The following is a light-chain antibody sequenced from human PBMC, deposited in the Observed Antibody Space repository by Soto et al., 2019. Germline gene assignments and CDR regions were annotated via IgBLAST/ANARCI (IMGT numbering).Light chain of an antibody. CDR1: SSNIGAGYD. CDR2: GNS. V-gene: IGLV1-40*01. CDR3: QSHDSSRSGDV. Sequence: QSVLTQPPSVSGAPGQTVTISCTGSSSNIGAGYDVHWYQQLPGTAPKLLIYGNSNRPSGVPDRFSGSKSGTSASLAITGLLAEDEADYYCQSHDSSRSGDVFGTGTKLTVL. J-gene: IGLJ1*01.